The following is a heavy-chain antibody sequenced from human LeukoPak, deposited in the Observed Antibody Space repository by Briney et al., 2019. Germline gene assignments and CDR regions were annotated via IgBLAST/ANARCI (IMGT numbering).Heavy chain of an antibody. V-gene: IGHV4-39*07. CDR1: GGSISSNNYY. CDR3: ARDLFVRYYDSSYDWYFDL. J-gene: IGHJ2*01. CDR2: IYYSGST. Sequence: PSETLSLTCTVSGGSISSNNYYWGWIRQPPGKGLEWIGSIYYSGSTYYNPSLKSRVTISVDTSKNQFSLKLSSVTAADTAVYYCARDLFVRYYDSSYDWYFDLWGRGTLVTVSS. D-gene: IGHD3-22*01.